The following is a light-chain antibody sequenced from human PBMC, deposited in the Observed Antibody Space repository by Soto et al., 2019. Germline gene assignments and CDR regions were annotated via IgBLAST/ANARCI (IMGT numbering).Light chain of an antibody. CDR2: DVS. CDR1: SSDVGGYNY. J-gene: IGLJ1*01. Sequence: QSVLTQPASVSGSPGQSITISCTGTSSDVGGYNYVSWYQQHPGKAPKLMIYDVSNRPSGVSNRFSGSKSGNTASLTISWLQAEDEADYYCSSYTSSSTSVFGTGTKVPVL. V-gene: IGLV2-14*01. CDR3: SSYTSSSTSV.